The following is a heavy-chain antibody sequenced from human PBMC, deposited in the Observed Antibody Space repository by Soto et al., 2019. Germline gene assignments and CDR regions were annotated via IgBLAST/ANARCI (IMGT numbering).Heavy chain of an antibody. CDR1: AGSFSHYV. V-gene: IGHV1-69*12. J-gene: IGHJ5*02. D-gene: IGHD4-17*01. Sequence: QVQLVQSGAEVKKPGSSVKVSCKASAGSFSHYVISWVRQAPGQGLEWMGGISPSIGTANYAQKFQGRGTITADESTSTAYMELSSLTSEDTAVYYCATTTVNLNWFDPWGQGTLVTVSS. CDR2: ISPSIGTA. CDR3: ATTTVNLNWFDP.